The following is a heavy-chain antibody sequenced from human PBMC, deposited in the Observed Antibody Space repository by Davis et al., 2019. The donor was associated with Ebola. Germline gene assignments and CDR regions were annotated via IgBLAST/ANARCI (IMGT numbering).Heavy chain of an antibody. CDR2: INHSGST. J-gene: IGHJ4*02. V-gene: IGHV4-34*01. CDR3: ARDGYFDWLLSGYFDY. Sequence: SETLSLTCAVYGGSFSGYYWSWIRQPPGKGLEWIGEINHSGSTNYNPSLKSRVTISVDTSKNQFSLKLSSVTAEDTAVYYCARDGYFDWLLSGYFDYWGQGTLVTVSS. CDR1: GGSFSGYY. D-gene: IGHD3-9*01.